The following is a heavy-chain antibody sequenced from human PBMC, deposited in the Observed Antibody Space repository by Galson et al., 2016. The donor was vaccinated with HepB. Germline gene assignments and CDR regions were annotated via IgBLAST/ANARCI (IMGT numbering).Heavy chain of an antibody. V-gene: IGHV5-51*01. CDR2: IYPGDSDT. D-gene: IGHD3-22*01. CDR1: GYSFTNYW. CDR3: ACPPIYDTSVRSAFDI. J-gene: IGHJ3*02. Sequence: QSGAEVKKPGESLKISCKASGYSFTNYWIGWVRQMPGKGLEWMGIIYPGDSDTRYSPSFQGRITISADKSINTAYLQWSSLKASDTATYYCACPPIYDTSVRSAFDIWGHGTMVIVSS.